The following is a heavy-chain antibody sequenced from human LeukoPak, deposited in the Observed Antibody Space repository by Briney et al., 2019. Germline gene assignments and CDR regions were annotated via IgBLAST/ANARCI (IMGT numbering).Heavy chain of an antibody. Sequence: GESLKISCKGSGYSFTSYWIGWVRQMPGKGLECLGIINPGDSDTRYSPSFQGQVTISADKSISTAYLQWSSLKASDTAMYYCARSLSNLGDAFDIWGQGTMVTVSS. J-gene: IGHJ3*02. CDR1: GYSFTSYW. CDR2: INPGDSDT. V-gene: IGHV5-51*01. D-gene: IGHD2-8*01. CDR3: ARSLSNLGDAFDI.